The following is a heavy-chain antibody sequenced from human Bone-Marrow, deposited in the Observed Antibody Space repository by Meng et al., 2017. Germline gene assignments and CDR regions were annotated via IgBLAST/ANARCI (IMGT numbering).Heavy chain of an antibody. CDR1: GFTFSTFW. J-gene: IGHJ4*02. Sequence: GESLKISCAGSGFTFSTFWMSWVRQAPGKGLEYVSAISSNGGSTYYANSVKGRFTISRDNSKNTLYLQMGSLRAEDMAVYYCARGYCSSTSCYEIFDYWGQGTLVTVSS. CDR3: ARGYCSSTSCYEIFDY. D-gene: IGHD2-2*01. V-gene: IGHV3-64*01. CDR2: ISSNGGST.